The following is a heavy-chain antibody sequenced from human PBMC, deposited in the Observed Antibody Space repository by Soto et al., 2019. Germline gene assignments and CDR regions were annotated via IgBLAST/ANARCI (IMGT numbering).Heavy chain of an antibody. J-gene: IGHJ6*02. CDR1: GFSQSTSGMG. Sequence: QITLKESGPTLVKPTQTLTLTCTFSGFSQSTSGMGVACIRQPPQKALEWLAFIYWTDDKRYSPSLKSRLTITKDTSKNQVVLTMTDMDPVDTATYYCAHRKSSYYGSENTYYYGMDVWGQGTTVTVSS. V-gene: IGHV2-5*01. CDR2: IYWTDDK. D-gene: IGHD3-10*01. CDR3: AHRKSSYYGSENTYYYGMDV.